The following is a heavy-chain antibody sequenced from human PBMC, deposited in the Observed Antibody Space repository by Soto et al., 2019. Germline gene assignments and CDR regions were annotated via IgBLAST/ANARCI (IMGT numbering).Heavy chain of an antibody. CDR1: GGTFSSYA. CDR2: IIPIFGTA. V-gene: IGHV1-69*06. J-gene: IGHJ6*02. Sequence: QVQLVQSGAEVKKPGSSVKVSCKASGGTFSSYAISWVRQAPGQGLEWMGGIIPIFGTANYAQKFQGRVKITADKSTSTAYMELSSLRSEDTAVYYCARDTSLLWFGELTNYYCCGMDVWGQGTTVTVSS. CDR3: ARDTSLLWFGELTNYYCCGMDV. D-gene: IGHD3-10*01.